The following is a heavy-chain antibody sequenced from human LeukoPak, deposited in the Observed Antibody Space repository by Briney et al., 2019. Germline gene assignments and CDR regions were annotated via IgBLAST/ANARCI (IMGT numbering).Heavy chain of an antibody. Sequence: GGSLRLSCEASGFTFSDSAMSWVRQASGRGLEWVSLMSESGGNSYYADSVKGRFTVSRDSSKNTLHLQMNSLRAEDTAVYYCARDIELSCWGQGTLVTVSS. CDR1: GFTFSDSA. CDR2: MSESGGNS. V-gene: IGHV3-23*01. CDR3: ARDIELSC. J-gene: IGHJ4*02. D-gene: IGHD1-26*01.